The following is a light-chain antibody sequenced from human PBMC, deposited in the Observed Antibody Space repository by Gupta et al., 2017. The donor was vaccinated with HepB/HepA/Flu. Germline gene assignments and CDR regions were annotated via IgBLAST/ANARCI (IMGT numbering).Light chain of an antibody. V-gene: IGLV2-14*03. Sequence: QSALTQPASVSGSPGQSITISCTRTSSDVGRYNYVSWYQQHPGKAPKLIIYDVSYRPSGVSDRFSGSKSGNTASLSISGLQAEDEADYYCSSYTTSRDVLFGGGTKLTVL. CDR1: SSDVGRYNY. CDR2: DVS. CDR3: SSYTTSRDVL. J-gene: IGLJ2*01.